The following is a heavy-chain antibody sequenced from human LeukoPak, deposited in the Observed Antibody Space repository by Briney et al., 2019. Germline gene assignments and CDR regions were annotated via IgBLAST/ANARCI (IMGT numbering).Heavy chain of an antibody. D-gene: IGHD6-19*01. CDR2: IKPDGSEE. CDR3: AKDLPIAVIVGRFDH. J-gene: IGHJ4*02. V-gene: IGHV3-7*03. CDR1: GFTFSSSW. Sequence: PGGSLRLSCAASGFTFSSSWMSWVRQAPEKGLEWVANIKPDGSEEHSVDSVKGRFTISRDNAKNSLYLQMNSLRAEDTAVYYCAKDLPIAVIVGRFDHWGQGTLVTVSS.